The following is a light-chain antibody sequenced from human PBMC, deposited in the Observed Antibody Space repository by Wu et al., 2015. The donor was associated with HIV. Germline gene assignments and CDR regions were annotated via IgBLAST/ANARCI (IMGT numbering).Light chain of an antibody. V-gene: IGKV1-5*03. CDR2: KAS. CDR1: QSISTW. Sequence: DIQMTQSPSILSASVGDRVTITCRASQSISTWLAWYQQKPGKAPKLLIYKASYLESGVPSRFSGSGSGTDFTLTISRLEPEDFAVYYCFQNNNSPFTFGGGTKVEI. CDR3: FQNNNSPFT. J-gene: IGKJ4*01.